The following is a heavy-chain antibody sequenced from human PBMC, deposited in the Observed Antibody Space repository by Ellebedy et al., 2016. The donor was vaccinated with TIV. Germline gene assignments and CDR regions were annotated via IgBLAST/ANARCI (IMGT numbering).Heavy chain of an antibody. D-gene: IGHD2-2*01. J-gene: IGHJ4*02. V-gene: IGHV3-30-3*01. CDR2: ISNDGNNK. CDR1: GFTFSLYA. CDR3: SSSRPYCGSTSCSPHDY. Sequence: GGSLRLSXEASGFTFSLYAMHWVRQAQGKGLDWVAVISNDGNNKHYADSVKGRFTISRDNSQNTVYLQMNSLRAEDTAVYYCSSSRPYCGSTSCSPHDYWGPGTLVTVSS.